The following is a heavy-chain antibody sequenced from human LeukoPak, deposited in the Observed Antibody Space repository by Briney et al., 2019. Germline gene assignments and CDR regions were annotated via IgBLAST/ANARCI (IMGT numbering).Heavy chain of an antibody. CDR1: GGSISNYY. V-gene: IGHV4-4*07. CDR3: ARAPTGVGATLFDY. D-gene: IGHD1-26*01. Sequence: PSETLSLTCTVSGGSISNYYWSWIRQPAGKGLEWIGRIYTSGSTNYNYNPSLKSRLTMSVDTSKNQISLKLSSVTAADTAVYYCARAPTGVGATLFDYWGQGTLVTVSS. J-gene: IGHJ4*02. CDR2: IYTSGST.